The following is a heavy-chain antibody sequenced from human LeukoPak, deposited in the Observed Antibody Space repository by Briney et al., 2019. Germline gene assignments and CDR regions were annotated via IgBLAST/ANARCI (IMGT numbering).Heavy chain of an antibody. J-gene: IGHJ4*02. CDR1: GFTVSSNY. V-gene: IGHV3-53*01. D-gene: IGHD1-26*01. CDR2: IYSGGST. Sequence: QTGGSLRLSCAASGFTVSSNYMSWVRQAPGKGLEWVSVIYSGGSTYYADSVKGRFTISRDNSKNTLYLQMNSLRAEDTAVYYCASIRGSYLYFDYWGQGTLVTVSS. CDR3: ASIRGSYLYFDY.